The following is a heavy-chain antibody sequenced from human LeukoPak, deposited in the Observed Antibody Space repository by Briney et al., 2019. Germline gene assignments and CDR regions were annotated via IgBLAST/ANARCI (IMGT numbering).Heavy chain of an antibody. V-gene: IGHV6-1*01. CDR2: TYYRSRWYN. CDR3: ARALGYCSSTSCPDYYYYYYMDV. D-gene: IGHD2-2*01. Sequence: SQTLSLTCAISGDSVSSNSAAWNWIRQSPSRGLEWLGRTYYRSRWYNDYAVSMKSRIAINPDTSKNQFSLQLNSVTPKDTAVYYCARALGYCSSTSCPDYYYYYYMDVWGKGTTVTVSS. J-gene: IGHJ6*03. CDR1: GDSVSSNSAA.